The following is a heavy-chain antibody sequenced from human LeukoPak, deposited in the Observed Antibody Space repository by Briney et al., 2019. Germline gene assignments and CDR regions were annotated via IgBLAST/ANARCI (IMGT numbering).Heavy chain of an antibody. Sequence: PEGSLRLSRAASGFTFSSYWMNWARQAPGKGLEWVASINHNGNVNYYVDSVKGRFTISRDNDKNSLYLQMSNLRAEDTAVYFCARGGGLDVWGQGATVTVSS. CDR1: GFTFSSYW. CDR3: ARGGGLDV. J-gene: IGHJ6*02. D-gene: IGHD3-16*01. V-gene: IGHV3-7*03. CDR2: INHNGNVN.